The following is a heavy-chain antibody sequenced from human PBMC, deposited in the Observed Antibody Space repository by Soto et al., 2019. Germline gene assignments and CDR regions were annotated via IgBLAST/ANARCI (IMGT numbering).Heavy chain of an antibody. CDR1: GFTFTSSA. V-gene: IGHV1-58*01. D-gene: IGHD2-8*01. Sequence: SVKVSCKASGFTFTSSAVQWVRQARGQRLEWIGWIAVGSGYTNYAQRFQDRVTLTRDMSTATTYMELSRLTSEDTAIYYCAADATAWQQMVPSDYWGQGTLVTVSS. CDR2: IAVGSGYT. J-gene: IGHJ4*02. CDR3: AADATAWQQMVPSDY.